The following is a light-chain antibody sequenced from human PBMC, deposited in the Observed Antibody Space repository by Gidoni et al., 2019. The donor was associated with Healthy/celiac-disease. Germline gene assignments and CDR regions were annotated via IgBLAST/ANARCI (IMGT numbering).Light chain of an antibody. CDR2: AAS. J-gene: IGKJ1*01. CDR1: QGISSY. Sequence: AIRMTQSPSSFSASTGDRVTITCRASQGISSYLAWYQQKPGKAPKLLIYAASTLQSGVPSRFSGSGSGTDFTLTMSGLQSEDFATYYCQQYYSYPQWTFGQGTKVEIK. CDR3: QQYYSYPQWT. V-gene: IGKV1-8*01.